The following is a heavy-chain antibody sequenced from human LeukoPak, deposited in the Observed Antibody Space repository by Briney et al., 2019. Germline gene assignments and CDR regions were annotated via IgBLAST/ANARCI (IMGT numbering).Heavy chain of an antibody. CDR3: ARDSDSSGWLNY. D-gene: IGHD6-19*01. CDR1: GYSISSGYY. J-gene: IGHJ4*02. V-gene: IGHV4-38-2*02. Sequence: SETLSLTCTVSGYSISSGYYWGWIRQPPGKGLEWIGSIYHSGSTYYNPSLKSRVTISVDTSKNQFSLKLSSVTAADTAVYYCARDSDSSGWLNYWGQGTLVTVSS. CDR2: IYHSGST.